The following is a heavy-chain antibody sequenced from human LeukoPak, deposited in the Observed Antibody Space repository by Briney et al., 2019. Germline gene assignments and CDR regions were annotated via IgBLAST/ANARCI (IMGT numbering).Heavy chain of an antibody. Sequence: SETLSLTCTVSGGSISSYYWSWIRQPPGKGLGWIGYIYYSWSTNYNPSLKSRVTISVDTSKNQLSLKLSSVTAADTAVYYCARPLTRSGSYYVWGQGILVTVSS. J-gene: IGHJ4*02. D-gene: IGHD1-26*01. V-gene: IGHV4-59*08. CDR3: ARPLTRSGSYYV. CDR2: IYYSWST. CDR1: GGSISSYY.